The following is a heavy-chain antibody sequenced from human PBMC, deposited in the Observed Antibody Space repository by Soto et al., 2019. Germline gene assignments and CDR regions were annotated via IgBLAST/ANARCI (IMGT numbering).Heavy chain of an antibody. V-gene: IGHV4-59*01. CDR2: IYYSGST. CDR3: ARVGKPYCSGGSCYFDY. J-gene: IGHJ4*02. Sequence: SETLSLTCTVSGGSISSYYWSWIRQPPGKGLEWIGYIYYSGSTNYNPSLKSRVTISVDTSKNQFSLKLSSVTAADTAVYYCARVGKPYCSGGSCYFDYWGQGTLVTVSS. CDR1: GGSISSYY. D-gene: IGHD2-15*01.